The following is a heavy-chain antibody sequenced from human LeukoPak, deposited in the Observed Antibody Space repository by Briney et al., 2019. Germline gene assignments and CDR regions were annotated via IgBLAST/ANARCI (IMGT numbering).Heavy chain of an antibody. J-gene: IGHJ3*02. V-gene: IGHV1-8*03. CDR3: ARDIVGYCSSTSCSPGHDAFDI. Sequence: GASVNVSCKASGYTFTSYGISWVRQAPGQGLEWMGWMSPNSGNTGYAQKFQGRVTITRSTSINTAYMELSSLRSDDTAVYYCARDIVGYCSSTSCSPGHDAFDIWGQGTMVTVSS. CDR1: GYTFTSYG. D-gene: IGHD2-2*01. CDR2: MSPNSGNT.